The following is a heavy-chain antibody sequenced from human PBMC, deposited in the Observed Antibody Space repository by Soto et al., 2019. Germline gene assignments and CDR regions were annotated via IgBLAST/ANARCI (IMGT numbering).Heavy chain of an antibody. CDR1: GGSFSGYY. CDR2: INHSGST. J-gene: IGHJ4*02. Sequence: QVQLQQWGAGLLKPSETLSLTCAVYGGSFSGYYWSWIRQPPGKGLEWIGEINHSGSTNYNPSLKSRVTISVDTSKNQFSLKLSSVTAADTAVYYCARAHTYYDFWSGYSGRRGHYFAYWGQGTLVTVSS. CDR3: ARAHTYYDFWSGYSGRRGHYFAY. D-gene: IGHD3-3*01. V-gene: IGHV4-34*01.